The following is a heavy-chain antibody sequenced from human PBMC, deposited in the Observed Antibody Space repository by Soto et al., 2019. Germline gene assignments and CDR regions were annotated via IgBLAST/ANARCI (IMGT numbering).Heavy chain of an antibody. V-gene: IGHV4-39*01. Sequence: SETLSLTCTVSGGSISSSSYYWGWIRQPPGKGLEWIGSIYYSGSTYYNPSLKSRVTISVDTSKNQFSLKLSSVTAADTAVYYCASLSTIFGVVSNRRDVWGQGTTVTVSS. D-gene: IGHD3-3*01. CDR1: GGSISSSSYY. CDR3: ASLSTIFGVVSNRRDV. CDR2: IYYSGST. J-gene: IGHJ6*02.